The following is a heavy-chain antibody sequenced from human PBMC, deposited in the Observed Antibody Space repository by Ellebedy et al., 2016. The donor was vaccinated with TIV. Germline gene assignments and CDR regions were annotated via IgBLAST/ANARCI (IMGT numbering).Heavy chain of an antibody. J-gene: IGHJ5*02. CDR2: ISNGGIT. V-gene: IGHV4-38-2*02. Sequence: MPSETLSLTCSVSGFPISSHYYWVWVRQPPGKGLEWVGHISNGGITYYNPSLESRLTISMDTSNNQFSLNLRSVTAADTAVYFCVRNVDPWGQGTLVTVSS. CDR3: VRNVDP. CDR1: GFPISSHYY.